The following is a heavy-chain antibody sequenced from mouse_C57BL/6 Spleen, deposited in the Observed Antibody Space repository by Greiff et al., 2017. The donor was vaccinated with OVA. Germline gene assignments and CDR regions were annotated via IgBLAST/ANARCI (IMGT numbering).Heavy chain of an antibody. V-gene: IGHV1-50*01. J-gene: IGHJ4*01. Sequence: QVQLQQPGAELVKPGASVKLSCKASGYTFTSYWMQWVKQRPGQGLEWIGEIDPSDSYTNYNQKFKGQVTLTVDTSSSTAFMQLSSLTSEDSAVYYCARVSTTVRGMDYWGQGTSVTVSS. CDR3: ARVSTTVRGMDY. CDR1: GYTFTSYW. D-gene: IGHD1-1*01. CDR2: IDPSDSYT.